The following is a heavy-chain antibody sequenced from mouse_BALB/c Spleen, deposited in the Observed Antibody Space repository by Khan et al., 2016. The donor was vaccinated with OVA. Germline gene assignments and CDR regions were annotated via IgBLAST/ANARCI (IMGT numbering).Heavy chain of an antibody. V-gene: IGHV3-2*02. CDR1: GYSITSGYA. J-gene: IGHJ2*01. CDR2: ISYSGVT. Sequence: EVQLQESGPGLVKPSQSLSLTCTVTGYSITSGYAWDWIRHFPGNKLEWMGYISYSGVTSYTPSLKSRISITRDTSKNQFFLQLNSVTTEDTATYYCESGNDCGYYIDYWGQGTTLTVSS. CDR3: ESGNDCGYYIDY. D-gene: IGHD2-13*01.